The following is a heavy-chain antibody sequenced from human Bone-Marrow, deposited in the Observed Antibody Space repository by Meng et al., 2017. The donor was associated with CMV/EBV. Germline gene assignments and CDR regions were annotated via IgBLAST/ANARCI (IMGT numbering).Heavy chain of an antibody. V-gene: IGHV3-7*01. J-gene: IGHJ5*02. CDR2: IKQDGSEK. D-gene: IGHD6-13*01. CDR3: AREGYSSSWPNWFDP. CDR1: GFTFNDYG. Sequence: GGPLRFSCADSGFTFNDYGMSWVRQAPGKGLEWVANIKQDGSEKYYVDSVKGRFTIPRDNAKSSLYLQMNSLRAEDTAVYYCAREGYSSSWPNWFDPWGQGTLVTVSS.